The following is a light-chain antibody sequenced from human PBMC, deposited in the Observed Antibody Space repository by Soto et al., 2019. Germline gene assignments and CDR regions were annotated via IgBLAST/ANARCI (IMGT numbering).Light chain of an antibody. CDR1: QEISNY. CDR2: DAT. J-gene: IGKJ1*01. Sequence: DIQMIQSPSSLSASVGDRVTITCQASQEISNYLNWYQQKPGKAPQLLIYDATNLDRGVPSRFSGRGSGTNFTFTISSLQPEDFATYYCQQYDHLPRTFGQGTKVEIK. V-gene: IGKV1-33*01. CDR3: QQYDHLPRT.